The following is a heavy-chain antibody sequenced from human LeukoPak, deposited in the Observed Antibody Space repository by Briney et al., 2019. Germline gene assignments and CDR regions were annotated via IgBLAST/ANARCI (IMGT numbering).Heavy chain of an antibody. V-gene: IGHV3-21*01. Sequence: PGGSLRLSCAASGFTFSSYSMNWVRQAPGKGLEWVSSISSSGSYIYYADSVKGRFTISRDNAKNSLYLQMNSLRAEDTAVYYCARDRGGFGSSPTDYWGQGTLVAVSS. CDR1: GFTFSSYS. D-gene: IGHD6-6*01. CDR2: ISSSGSYI. CDR3: ARDRGGFGSSPTDY. J-gene: IGHJ4*02.